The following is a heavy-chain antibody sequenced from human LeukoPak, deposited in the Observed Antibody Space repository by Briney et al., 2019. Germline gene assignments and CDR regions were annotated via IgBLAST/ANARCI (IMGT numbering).Heavy chain of an antibody. CDR3: ARGVGRFCTSSSCYLSFVY. Sequence: SKTLSLTCNVSGSSISNGFFWAWIRQSPGMGLEWIGSIQNGGDSYYNPSLKSRTTMSVDTSKNQFSLKLTSVTAADTAVFYCARGVGRFCTSSSCYLSFVYWGQGTLVTVSS. CDR1: GSSISNGFF. V-gene: IGHV4-38-2*02. CDR2: IQNGGDS. D-gene: IGHD2-2*01. J-gene: IGHJ4*02.